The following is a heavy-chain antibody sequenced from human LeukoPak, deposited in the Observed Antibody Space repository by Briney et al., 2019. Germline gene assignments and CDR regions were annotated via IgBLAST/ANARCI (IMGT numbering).Heavy chain of an antibody. V-gene: IGHV1-69*04. J-gene: IGHJ4*02. CDR2: IIPILGMA. CDR3: ARGVVAATHPLDY. D-gene: IGHD2-15*01. CDR1: GGTLSSYA. Sequence: GASVKVSCKASGGTLSSYAISWVRQAPGQGLEWMGRIIPILGMANYAQKFQGRVTITADKSTSTAYMELSSLRSEDTAVYYCARGVVAATHPLDYWGQGTLVTVSS.